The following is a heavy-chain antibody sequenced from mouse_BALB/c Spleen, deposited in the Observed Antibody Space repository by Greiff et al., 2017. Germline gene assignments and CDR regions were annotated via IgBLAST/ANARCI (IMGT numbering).Heavy chain of an antibody. CDR1: GFAFSSYD. V-gene: IGHV5-12-1*01. J-gene: IGHJ4*01. Sequence: EVQLQESGGGLVKPGGSLKLSCAASGFAFSSYDMSWVRQTPEKRLEWVAYISSGGGSTYYPDTVKGRFTISRDNAKNTLYLQMSSLKSEDTAMYYCARHYDYGMGYWGQGTSVTVSS. CDR3: ARHYDYGMGY. CDR2: ISSGGGST. D-gene: IGHD2-4*01.